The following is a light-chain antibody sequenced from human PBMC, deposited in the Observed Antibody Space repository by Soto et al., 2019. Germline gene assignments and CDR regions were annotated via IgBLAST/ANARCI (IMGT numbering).Light chain of an antibody. J-gene: IGKJ3*01. CDR1: QGINNY. Sequence: DIQMTQSPSSLSASVGDRVTVTCRASQGINNYLAWYQHKPVEVPNLLIYAASTLHSGVPSRFSGSGSGTDFTLTTSSLQPEDVATYYCQKYDSDPFTFGPGTKVDIK. V-gene: IGKV1-27*01. CDR3: QKYDSDPFT. CDR2: AAS.